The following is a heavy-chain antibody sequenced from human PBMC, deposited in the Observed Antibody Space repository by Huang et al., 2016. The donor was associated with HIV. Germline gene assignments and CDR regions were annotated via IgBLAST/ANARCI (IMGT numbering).Heavy chain of an antibody. J-gene: IGHJ3*02. CDR1: KFRFSAYG. CDR2: IRHDGNNK. Sequence: QVQLVASGGGVVQPGGSLRLSCATSKFRFSAYGMHWVRQAPGQGLDWVTFIRHDGNNKYYADSVKGRFSVSRDNSKNTLYLQMDSLKDEDTALYLCAKDCYDRSGQQYLGAFDIWGQGTMVTVS. V-gene: IGHV3-30*02. CDR3: AKDCYDRSGQQYLGAFDI. D-gene: IGHD3-22*01.